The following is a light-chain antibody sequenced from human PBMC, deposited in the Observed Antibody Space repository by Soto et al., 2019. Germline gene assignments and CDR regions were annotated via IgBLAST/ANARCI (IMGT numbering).Light chain of an antibody. V-gene: IGKV3D-20*02. CDR3: QQRSNWPPIT. Sequence: EVVLQQSPGTMSLSRGARATLSCRARERIYSAYLGWYQQKPGQAPRLLIYGTSSRATGIPDRFSGSGSGTDFTLTISSLEPEDFAVYYCQQRSNWPPITFGQGTRLEIK. CDR1: ERIYSAY. J-gene: IGKJ5*01. CDR2: GTS.